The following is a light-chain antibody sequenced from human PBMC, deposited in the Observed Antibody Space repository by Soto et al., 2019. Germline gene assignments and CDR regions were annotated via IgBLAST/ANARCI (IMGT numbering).Light chain of an antibody. Sequence: DIQMTQSPSSLSASVGDRDTITCRASQSITTYLTWYQQKPGRAPKLLIYAASSLQGGVPSRFSGSGSGANFTLTISSPQPEDFSTYYCQQSYNTPITFGQGTRLEIK. CDR2: AAS. J-gene: IGKJ5*01. V-gene: IGKV1-39*01. CDR3: QQSYNTPIT. CDR1: QSITTY.